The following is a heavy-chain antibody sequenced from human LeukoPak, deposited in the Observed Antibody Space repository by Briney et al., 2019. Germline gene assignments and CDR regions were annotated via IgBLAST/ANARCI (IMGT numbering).Heavy chain of an antibody. D-gene: IGHD2-2*01. CDR2: MNPNSGNT. V-gene: IGHV1-8*01. Sequence: ASVKVSCKASGYTFTSYDINWVRQATGQGLEWMGWMNPNSGNTRYAQKFQGRVTMTRNTSISTAYMELSSLRSEDTAVYYCPRGRPAAADYWGQGALVTVSS. CDR1: GYTFTSYD. CDR3: PRGRPAAADY. J-gene: IGHJ4*02.